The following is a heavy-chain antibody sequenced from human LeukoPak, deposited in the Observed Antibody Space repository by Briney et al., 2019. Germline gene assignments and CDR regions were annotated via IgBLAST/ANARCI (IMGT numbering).Heavy chain of an antibody. V-gene: IGHV3-9*01. D-gene: IGHD2-21*01. Sequence: GRSLRLSCAASGFTFDDYAMHWVRQAPGKGLEWVSGISWNSGSIGYADSVKGRFTISRDNAKNSLYLQMNSLRAEDTAVYYCAIGPTNWGQGTLVTVSS. J-gene: IGHJ4*02. CDR3: AIGPTN. CDR1: GFTFDDYA. CDR2: ISWNSGSI.